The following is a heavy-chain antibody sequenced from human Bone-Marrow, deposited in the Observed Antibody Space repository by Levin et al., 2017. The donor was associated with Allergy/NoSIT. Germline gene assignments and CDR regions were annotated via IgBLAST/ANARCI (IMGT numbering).Heavy chain of an antibody. CDR1: GFSLSTRGMR. Sequence: SQTLSLTCTFSGFSLSTRGMRVNWIRQAPGKALEWLARIDWDDDYSYSSSLRTRLTISKDTSKKQVVLTMSDMDPADTATYYCARNFNYYGMDVWGQGTTVTVSS. CDR2: IDWDDDY. V-gene: IGHV2-70*04. CDR3: ARNFNYYGMDV. J-gene: IGHJ6*02. D-gene: IGHD3-3*01.